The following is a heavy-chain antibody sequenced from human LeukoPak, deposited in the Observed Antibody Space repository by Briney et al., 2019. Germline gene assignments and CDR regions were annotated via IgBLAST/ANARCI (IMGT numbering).Heavy chain of an antibody. D-gene: IGHD3-22*01. CDR3: ARGADSSGYFSFGYYYYMDV. CDR1: GYTFTGYD. J-gene: IGHJ6*03. CDR2: MNPNSGNT. V-gene: IGHV1-8*01. Sequence: ASVKVSCKASGYTFTGYDINWVRQATGQGLEWMGWMNPNSGNTGYAQKFQGRVTMTRNTSISTAYMELSSLRSEDTAVYYCARGADSSGYFSFGYYYYMDVWGKGTTVTISS.